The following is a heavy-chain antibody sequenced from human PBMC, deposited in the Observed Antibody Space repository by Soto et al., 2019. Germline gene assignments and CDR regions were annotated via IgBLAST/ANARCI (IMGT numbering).Heavy chain of an antibody. CDR2: INAGNGNT. D-gene: IGHD4-17*01. V-gene: IGHV1-3*01. CDR3: ARAVSYGDYPFVGY. CDR1: GYTFTSYA. Sequence: VASVKVSCKASGYTFTSYAMHWVRQAPGQRLEWMGWINAGNGNTEYSQKFQGRVTITRDTSASTAYMELSSLRSEDTAVYYCARAVSYGDYPFVGYWGQGTLVTVSS. J-gene: IGHJ4*02.